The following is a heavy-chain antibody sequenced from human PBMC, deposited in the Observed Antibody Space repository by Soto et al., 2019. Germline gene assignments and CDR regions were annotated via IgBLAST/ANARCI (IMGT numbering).Heavy chain of an antibody. CDR3: AREAV. V-gene: IGHV3-7*05. CDR1: GFTFSGYW. J-gene: IGHJ6*02. Sequence: EVQLVESGGGLVQPGGSLRLSCAASGFTFSGYWMSWVRQAPGKGLEWVANIKQDGSEQFYVDSVKGRFTISRDNAQNSLYLQVNGLRAEDTAVYYCAREAVWGQGTTVTVSS. CDR2: IKQDGSEQ.